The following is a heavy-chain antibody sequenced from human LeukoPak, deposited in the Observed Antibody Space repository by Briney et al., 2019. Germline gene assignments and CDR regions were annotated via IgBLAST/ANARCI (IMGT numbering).Heavy chain of an antibody. D-gene: IGHD3-10*01. Sequence: ASVKVSCKASGYTFTDYLINWVRQAPGQGLEWVGSISTKNGYTKLAQKFQGRVAMTKDTSANTIYMDLKSLTFDDTAVYYCAREKLWFGEFPFDNWGQGTLVSVSS. CDR2: ISTKNGYT. V-gene: IGHV1-18*01. CDR1: GYTFTDYL. J-gene: IGHJ4*02. CDR3: AREKLWFGEFPFDN.